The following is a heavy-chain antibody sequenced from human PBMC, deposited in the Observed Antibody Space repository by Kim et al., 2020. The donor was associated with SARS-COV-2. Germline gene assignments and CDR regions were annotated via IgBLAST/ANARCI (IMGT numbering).Heavy chain of an antibody. CDR3: ARATVTSKGYYYYYGMDV. J-gene: IGHJ6*02. D-gene: IGHD4-17*01. V-gene: IGHV4-31*02. Sequence: KSRVTISVDTSKNQFSLKLSSVTAADTAVYYCARATVTSKGYYYYYGMDVWGQGTTVTVSS.